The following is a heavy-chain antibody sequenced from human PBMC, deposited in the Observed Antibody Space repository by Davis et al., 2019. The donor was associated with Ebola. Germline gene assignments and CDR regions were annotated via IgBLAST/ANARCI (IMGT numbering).Heavy chain of an antibody. V-gene: IGHV3-9*01. Sequence: PGGSLRLSCAASGFTFDDYAMHWVRQAPGKGLEWVSGISWNSGSIGYADSVKGRFTISRDNAKNSLYLQMNSLRAEDTAVYYCARDVRERIAAPRDAFDIWGQGTMVTVSS. CDR1: GFTFDDYA. J-gene: IGHJ3*02. CDR2: ISWNSGSI. D-gene: IGHD6-6*01. CDR3: ARDVRERIAAPRDAFDI.